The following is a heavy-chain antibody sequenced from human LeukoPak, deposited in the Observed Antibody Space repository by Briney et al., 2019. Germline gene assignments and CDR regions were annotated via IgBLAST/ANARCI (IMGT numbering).Heavy chain of an antibody. D-gene: IGHD5/OR15-5a*01. V-gene: IGHV1-18*01. Sequence: ASVEVSCKASGYTFTSYGISWVRQAPGQGVEWMGWISAYNGNTNYAQKLQGRVTMTTDTSTSTAYMELRSLRSDDTAVYYCARDGLPGGNNWFDPWGQGTLVTVSS. CDR2: ISAYNGNT. CDR3: ARDGLPGGNNWFDP. CDR1: GYTFTSYG. J-gene: IGHJ5*02.